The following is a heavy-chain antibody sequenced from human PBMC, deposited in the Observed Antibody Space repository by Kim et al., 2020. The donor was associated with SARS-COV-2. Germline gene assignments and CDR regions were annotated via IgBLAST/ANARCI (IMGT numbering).Heavy chain of an antibody. Sequence: GGSLRLSCTASGFTFGDYAMSWFRQAPGKGLEWVGFIRSKAYGGTTEYAASVKGRFTISRDDSKSIAYLQMNSLKTEDTAVYYCTRFPGWLPYYFDYWGQGTLVTVSS. J-gene: IGHJ4*02. V-gene: IGHV3-49*03. CDR2: IRSKAYGGTT. CDR3: TRFPGWLPYYFDY. D-gene: IGHD5-12*01. CDR1: GFTFGDYA.